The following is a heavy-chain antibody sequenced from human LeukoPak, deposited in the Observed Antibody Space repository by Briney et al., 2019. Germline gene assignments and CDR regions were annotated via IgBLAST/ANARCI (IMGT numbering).Heavy chain of an antibody. V-gene: IGHV3-23*01. Sequence: PGGSLRLSCAASGFTFSSYAMSWVRQAPGKGLEWVSAISGNGGYTYYADSVKGRFTISRDNSKNTLYLQMNSLRAEDTAVYYCAKTYGSGWYAFDIWGQGTMVTVSS. J-gene: IGHJ3*02. CDR2: ISGNGGYT. CDR3: AKTYGSGWYAFDI. D-gene: IGHD6-19*01. CDR1: GFTFSSYA.